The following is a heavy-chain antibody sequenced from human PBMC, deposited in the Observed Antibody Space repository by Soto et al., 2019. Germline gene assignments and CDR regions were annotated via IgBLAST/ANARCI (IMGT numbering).Heavy chain of an antibody. CDR2: INAGVDGT. Sequence: QVQLVQSGPEMMQPGDSVKVYCKASGYASLSYAMHWVRQVHGQVYEWLGWINAGVDGTMYSERFQGRVRITRDTSANTVYMELNALTSEDTAVYYCAREVPGVTSFDYWGQGTLVIVSS. V-gene: IGHV1-3*01. J-gene: IGHJ4*02. CDR1: GYASLSYA. CDR3: AREVPGVTSFDY. D-gene: IGHD3-10*01.